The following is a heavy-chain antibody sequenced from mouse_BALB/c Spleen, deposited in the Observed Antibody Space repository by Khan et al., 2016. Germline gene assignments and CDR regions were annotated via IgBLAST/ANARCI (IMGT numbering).Heavy chain of an antibody. J-gene: IGHJ3*01. D-gene: IGHD1-1*01. CDR1: GYSITSDYA. V-gene: IGHV3-2*02. CDR2: INYSGGT. CDR3: ARDYYGSSFFDY. Sequence: QLVESGPGLVKPSQSLSLTCTVTGYSITSDYAWNWIRQFPGDKLEWMAYINYSGGTSYNPSLKSRISITRDTSKNQFFLQLNSVTAEDTATYYCARDYYGSSFFDYWGQGTLVTVSA.